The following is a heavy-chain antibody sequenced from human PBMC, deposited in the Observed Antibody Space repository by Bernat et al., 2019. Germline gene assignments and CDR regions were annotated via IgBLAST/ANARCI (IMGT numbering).Heavy chain of an antibody. CDR1: GFTFGDNA. CDR2: IRSKVSGGAT. D-gene: IGHD2/OR15-2a*01. Sequence: VQLVESGGGLVQPGRSLRLSCTASGFTFGDNAMSWVRQAPGKGLEWVGFIRSKVSGGATEYAASVKGRFTISRDDSKSIAYLQMNSLKTEDTALYYCTRDQIFMPGWCDPWGQGTLVTVSS. V-gene: IGHV3-49*04. J-gene: IGHJ5*02. CDR3: TRDQIFMPGWCDP.